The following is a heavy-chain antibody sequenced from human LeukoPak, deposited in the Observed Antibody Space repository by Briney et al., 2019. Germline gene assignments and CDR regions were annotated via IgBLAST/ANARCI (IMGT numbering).Heavy chain of an antibody. CDR3: ARTWYYDSRGYLFDD. CDR1: GVPISTYY. CDR2: VYYNGDI. Sequence: SETLSLTCSVSGVPISTYYWSWLRQSPGKGLEWIAYVYYNGDIMYNPSLKSRVTISLDTSKNQFSLSMTSVTAADTAVYFCARTWYYDSRGYLFDDWGHGTLVTVSS. V-gene: IGHV4-59*01. D-gene: IGHD3-22*01. J-gene: IGHJ4*01.